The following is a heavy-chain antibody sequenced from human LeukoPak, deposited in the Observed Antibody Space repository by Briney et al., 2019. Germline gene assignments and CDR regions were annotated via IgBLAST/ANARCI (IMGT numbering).Heavy chain of an antibody. Sequence: PGGSLRLSCAASGFTFSSYTMSWVRQAPGKGLEWVSTISSSGGSTYYADSVKGRFTISRDNSKNTLYLQMNSLRAEDTAVYYCKGSSSGYYVGAFDIWGQGTMVTVSS. D-gene: IGHD3-22*01. CDR1: GFTFSSYT. J-gene: IGHJ3*02. CDR2: ISSSGGST. CDR3: KGSSSGYYVGAFDI. V-gene: IGHV3-23*01.